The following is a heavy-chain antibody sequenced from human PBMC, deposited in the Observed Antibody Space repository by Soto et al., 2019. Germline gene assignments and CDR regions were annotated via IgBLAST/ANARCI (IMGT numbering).Heavy chain of an antibody. D-gene: IGHD5-18*01. CDR2: IIPIFGTA. J-gene: IGHJ6*02. CDR1: GGTFSSYA. CDR3: ARVVAGYSDGFYYYCGMDV. V-gene: IGHV1-69*01. Sequence: QVQLVQSGAEVKKPGSSVKVSCKASGGTFSSYAISWVRQAPGQGLEWMGGIIPIFGTANYGQKSQGRVTGTAGQTTSTAYLELRSVRSEDTAVYYCARVVAGYSDGFYYYCGMDVWVQGTTVTVSS.